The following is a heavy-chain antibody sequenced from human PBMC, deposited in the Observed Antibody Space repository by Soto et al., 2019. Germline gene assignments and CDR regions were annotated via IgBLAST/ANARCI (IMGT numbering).Heavy chain of an antibody. D-gene: IGHD3-22*01. V-gene: IGHV5-51*01. J-gene: IGHJ4*02. CDR1: GYSFTSYW. CDR2: IYPGDSDT. CDR3: ARQGPYDSSGYYGFDY. Sequence: PGESLKISCKGSGYSFTSYWIGWVRQMPGKGLEWMGIIYPGDSDTRYSPSFQGQVTISADKSISTAYLQWSSLKASDTAMYYCARQGPYDSSGYYGFDYWGQGTLVTVSS.